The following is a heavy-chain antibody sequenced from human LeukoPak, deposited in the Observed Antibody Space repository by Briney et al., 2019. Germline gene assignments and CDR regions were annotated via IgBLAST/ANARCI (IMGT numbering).Heavy chain of an antibody. CDR3: ARVTYSSSSMSVDGFDI. J-gene: IGHJ3*02. CDR2: IYTSGST. Sequence: LETLSLTCTVSGGSISSYYWSWIRQSAGKGLEWSGRIYTSGSTNYNPSLKSRVTMSVDTSKNQFSLKLSSVTAADTAVYYCARVTYSSSSMSVDGFDIWGQGTRVTVSS. V-gene: IGHV4-4*07. CDR1: GGSISSYY. D-gene: IGHD6-6*01.